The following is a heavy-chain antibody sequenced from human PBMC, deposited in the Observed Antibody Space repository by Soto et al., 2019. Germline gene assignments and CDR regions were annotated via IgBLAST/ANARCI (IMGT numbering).Heavy chain of an antibody. CDR2: IYSSGNT. CDR3: ERGVYDYWSGYYAGSGLDV. D-gene: IGHD3-3*01. V-gene: IGHV4-59*13. CDR1: GDSMSPFY. J-gene: IGHJ6*02. Sequence: QVPLQESGPGLVRPSETLSLTCTVSGDSMSPFYWYWIRQSPGKGLEWIGYIYSSGNTNYNPSLKSRVAISVDTSKHQFYLKLSSVTAADTAVYYCERGVYDYWSGYYAGSGLDVWGQGTTVIVSS.